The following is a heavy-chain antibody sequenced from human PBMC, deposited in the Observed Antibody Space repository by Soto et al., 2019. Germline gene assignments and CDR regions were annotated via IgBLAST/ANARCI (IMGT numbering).Heavy chain of an antibody. Sequence: GGSLRLSCAASGFTFSSYGMHWVRQAPGRGLEWVAVISYDGSNKYYADSVKGRFTISRDNSKNTLYLQMNSLRAEDTAVYYCAKDLSPVNGYYYGMDVWGQGTTVTVSS. CDR2: ISYDGSNK. J-gene: IGHJ6*02. CDR1: GFTFSSYG. V-gene: IGHV3-30*18. CDR3: AKDLSPVNGYYYGMDV. D-gene: IGHD2-8*01.